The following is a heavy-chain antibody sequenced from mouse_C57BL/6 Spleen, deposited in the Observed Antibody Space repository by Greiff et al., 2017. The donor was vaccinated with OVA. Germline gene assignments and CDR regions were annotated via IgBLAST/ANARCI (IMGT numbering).Heavy chain of an antibody. CDR1: GYAFSSSW. D-gene: IGHD2-5*01. CDR2: IYPGDGDT. J-gene: IGHJ1*03. CDR3: AGSNYVWYFDV. V-gene: IGHV1-82*01. Sequence: QVQLQQSGPELVKPGASVKISCKASGYAFSSSWMNWVKQRPGKGLEWIGRIYPGDGDTNYNGKFKGKATLTADKSSSTAYMQLSSLTSEDSAVYFGAGSNYVWYFDVWGTGTTVTVSS.